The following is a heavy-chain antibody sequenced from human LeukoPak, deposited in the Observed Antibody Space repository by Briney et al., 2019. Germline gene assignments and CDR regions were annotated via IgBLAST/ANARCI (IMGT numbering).Heavy chain of an antibody. Sequence: KPSETLSLTCAVSGGSISSGGYSWSWIRQPPGKGLEWIGYIYHSGSTYYNPSLKSRVTISVDSSKNQFSLKLSSVTAADTAVYYCARDSGYDYSFDYWGQGTLVTVSS. D-gene: IGHD5-12*01. J-gene: IGHJ4*02. CDR1: GGSISSGGYS. CDR2: IYHSGST. V-gene: IGHV4-30-2*01. CDR3: ARDSGYDYSFDY.